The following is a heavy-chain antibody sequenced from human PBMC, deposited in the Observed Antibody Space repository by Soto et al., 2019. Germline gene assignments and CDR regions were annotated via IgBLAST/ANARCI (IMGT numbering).Heavy chain of an antibody. CDR2: ISGSVVNK. Sequence: GGSLRLSCAASGLTFSPYAMSGVRQAPGKGLEWVSAISGSVVNKSYADSGKGRFTISRDNSINTCYLKMNSLRTEDTAVYYCSPPRGYGVSGAYDIWGQGALVTVSS. CDR1: GLTFSPYA. D-gene: IGHD2-8*01. J-gene: IGHJ3*02. V-gene: IGHV3-23*01. CDR3: SPPRGYGVSGAYDI.